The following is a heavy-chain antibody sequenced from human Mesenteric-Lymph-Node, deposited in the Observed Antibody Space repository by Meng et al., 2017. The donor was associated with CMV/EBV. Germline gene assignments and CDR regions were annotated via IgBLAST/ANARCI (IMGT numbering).Heavy chain of an antibody. CDR3: VVYHDSTGSSPGAVDI. V-gene: IGHV3-66*02. Sequence: GESLKISCAVSGLTVSNDYLSWVRQAPGKGLEWVTVLYRGGTTYYAVSVKGRFTISRDNSKNTLFLQMNSLRDEDTAVYYCVVYHDSTGSSPGAVDIWGQGTMVTVSS. CDR1: GLTVSNDY. D-gene: IGHD3-22*01. CDR2: LYRGGTT. J-gene: IGHJ3*02.